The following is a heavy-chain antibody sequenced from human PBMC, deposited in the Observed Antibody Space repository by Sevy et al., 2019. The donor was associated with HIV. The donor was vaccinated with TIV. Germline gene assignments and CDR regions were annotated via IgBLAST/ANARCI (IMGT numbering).Heavy chain of an antibody. D-gene: IGHD3-10*01. Sequence: GGSLRLSCAASGFSVTSNYITWVRQVPGKGLEWVSIIYSGGGTYYADTVKGRFSISRDTSKNTIYLQMNSLRAEDTAVYYCARSYRGVKAYYFDSWGQGTPVTVSS. CDR3: ARSYRGVKAYYFDS. J-gene: IGHJ4*02. CDR2: IYSGGGT. CDR1: GFSVTSNY. V-gene: IGHV3-53*01.